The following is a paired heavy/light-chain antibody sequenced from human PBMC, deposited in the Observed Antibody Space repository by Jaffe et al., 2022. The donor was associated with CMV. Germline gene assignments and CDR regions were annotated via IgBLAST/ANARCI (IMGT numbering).Light chain of an antibody. CDR2: GKN. CDR1: SLRSYY. V-gene: IGLV3-19*01. Sequence: SSELTQDPAVSVALGQTVRITCQGDSLRSYYASWYQQKPGQAPVLVIYGKNNRPSGIPDRFSGSSSGNTASLTITGAQAEDEADYYCNSRDSSGNHLRVFGGGTKLTVL. CDR3: NSRDSSGNHLRV. J-gene: IGLJ2*01.
Heavy chain of an antibody. CDR2: ISSSSSYI. Sequence: EVQLVESGGGLVKPGGSLRLSCAASGFTFSSYSMNWVRQAPGKGLEWVSSISSSSSYIYYADSVKGRFTISRDNAKNSLYLQMNSLRAEDTAVYYCARDWSSSRFRESGGRAVYYMDVWGKGTTVTVSS. J-gene: IGHJ6*03. V-gene: IGHV3-21*01. CDR1: GFTFSSYS. CDR3: ARDWSSSRFRESGGRAVYYMDV. D-gene: IGHD6-6*01.